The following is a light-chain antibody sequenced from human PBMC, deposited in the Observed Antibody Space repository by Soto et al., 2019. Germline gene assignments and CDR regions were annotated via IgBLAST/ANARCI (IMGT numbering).Light chain of an antibody. V-gene: IGLV2-14*01. J-gene: IGLJ2*01. CDR1: SSDIGGYNY. Sequence: QSALTQPASGSGSPGQSITISCTGTSSDIGGYNYISWYQQLPGKAPKFIIYDVRNRPSGVSNRFSGSRSGNTASLTISGLQAEDEADYYCSSYTSSSTVIFGGGTKLTVL. CDR2: DVR. CDR3: SSYTSSSTVI.